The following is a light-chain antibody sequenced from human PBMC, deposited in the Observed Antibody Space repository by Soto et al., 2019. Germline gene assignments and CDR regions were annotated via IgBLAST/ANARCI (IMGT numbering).Light chain of an antibody. CDR2: EDH. V-gene: IGLV2-23*02. Sequence: QSALAQPASVSGSPGQSITISCTGTSSDVGTYNLVSWYQHRPGKAPKLIIYEDHKRPSDISDRFSGSKSDNTASLTISGLQGEDEADYFCCPYAGRSTFPYVFGTGTKLTVL. J-gene: IGLJ1*01. CDR1: SSDVGTYNL. CDR3: CPYAGRSTFPYV.